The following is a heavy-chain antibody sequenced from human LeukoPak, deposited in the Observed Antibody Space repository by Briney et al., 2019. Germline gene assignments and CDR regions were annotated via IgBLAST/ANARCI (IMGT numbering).Heavy chain of an antibody. V-gene: IGHV4-34*01. D-gene: IGHD1-26*01. CDR3: ATSGTYYPLDDY. J-gene: IGHJ4*02. CDR1: GGSFSDYY. CDR2: TNHRGST. Sequence: SETPSLTCAVYGGSFSDYYWSWIRQSPGMGREWIGETNHRGSTNYNPSLKSRVTISVDTSKNHFSLKLRYVTAADTAIYYCATSGTYYPLDDYWGQGTLVTVSS.